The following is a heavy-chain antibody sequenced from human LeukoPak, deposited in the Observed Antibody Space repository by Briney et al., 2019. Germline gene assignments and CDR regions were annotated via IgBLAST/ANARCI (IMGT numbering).Heavy chain of an antibody. CDR3: ARSSQFDPFDY. V-gene: IGHV1-46*01. D-gene: IGHD6-6*01. CDR2: INPSGGST. Sequence: GASVKVSCKASGYTFTSYYMHWVRQAPGHGLEWMGIINPSGGSTNYAQKLQGRVTMTTDTSTSTAYMELRSLRSDDTAVYYCARSSQFDPFDYWGQGTLVTVSS. CDR1: GYTFTSYY. J-gene: IGHJ4*02.